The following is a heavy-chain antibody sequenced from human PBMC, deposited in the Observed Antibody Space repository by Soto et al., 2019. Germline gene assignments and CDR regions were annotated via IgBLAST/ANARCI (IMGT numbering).Heavy chain of an antibody. D-gene: IGHD6-19*01. V-gene: IGHV3-72*01. CDR1: GFTFSDHY. CDR3: ARDSRAVAGFDS. CDR2: SRNKVNGYST. J-gene: IGHJ4*02. Sequence: PGGSLRLSCAASGFTFSDHYMDWVRQAPGKGLEWVGRSRNKVNGYSTEYAASVKGRFTVSRDESKNSLYLQMNSLKIEDTAVYYCARDSRAVAGFDSWGQGTLVTVSS.